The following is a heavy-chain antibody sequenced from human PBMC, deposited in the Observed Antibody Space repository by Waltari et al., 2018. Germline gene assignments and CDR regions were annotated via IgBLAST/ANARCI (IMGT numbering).Heavy chain of an antibody. Sequence: QVQLQESGPGLVKPSQTLSLTCTVSGGSISSGSYYWSWIRQPAGKGLEWNGRIYTSGSTNSHTSLKSRVTISVDTSKNQFSLKLSSVTAADTAVYYCARGRGLIGYDSSGYPPSDIWGQGTMVTVSS. J-gene: IGHJ3*02. CDR1: GGSISSGSYY. CDR3: ARGRGLIGYDSSGYPPSDI. V-gene: IGHV4-61*02. D-gene: IGHD3-22*01. CDR2: IYTSGST.